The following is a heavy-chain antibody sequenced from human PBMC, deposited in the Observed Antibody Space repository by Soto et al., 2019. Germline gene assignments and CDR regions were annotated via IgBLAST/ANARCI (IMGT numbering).Heavy chain of an antibody. V-gene: IGHV3-15*07. Sequence: PGKGLEWVGRIKSKTDGGTTDYAEPVKGRFAISRDDSNNMVYLQMNSLKIEDTAVYFFETEYYSTILIAGLDFLGNRTPVPVS. CDR2: IKSKTDGGTT. J-gene: IGHJ6*04. CDR3: ETEYYSTILIAGLDF. D-gene: IGHD2-8*01.